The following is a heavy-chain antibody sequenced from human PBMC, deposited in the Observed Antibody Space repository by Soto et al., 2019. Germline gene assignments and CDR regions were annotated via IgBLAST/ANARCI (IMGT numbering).Heavy chain of an antibody. CDR2: IKKDGSEI. D-gene: IGHD3-10*01. CDR3: AGAAEMIRGVIFVS. V-gene: IGHV3-7*04. J-gene: IGHJ4*02. CDR1: GFTFSSYW. Sequence: EVQLVESGGGLVQPGGSLRLSCAASGFTFSSYWMAWVRQAPGKGLGWVANIKKDGSEIYYVDSVKGRFAISRDNAKNSLYLQLNCLGVDDTALYYCAGAAEMIRGVIFVSGGQGPLVTVSS.